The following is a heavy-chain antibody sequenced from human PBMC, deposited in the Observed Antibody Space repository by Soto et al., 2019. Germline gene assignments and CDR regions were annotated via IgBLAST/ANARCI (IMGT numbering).Heavy chain of an antibody. CDR1: DAPVSKYY. J-gene: IGHJ4*02. CDR3: ARGQLLFAY. V-gene: IGHV4-59*02. D-gene: IGHD3-10*02. CDR2: ISHTGYT. Sequence: SETLSLTCSVSDAPVSKYYWSWIRQPPGKGLEWIGYISHTGYTSYNPSLESRLTISMDKSKNQLSLNLNSVTTADTAVYYCARGQLLFAYWGQGTPVTVSS.